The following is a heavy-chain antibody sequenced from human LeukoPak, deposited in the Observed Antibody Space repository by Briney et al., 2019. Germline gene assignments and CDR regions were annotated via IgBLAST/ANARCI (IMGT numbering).Heavy chain of an antibody. CDR1: GYTFTSYY. Sequence: GASVKVSCKASGYTFTSYYMHWVRQAPGQGLEWMGIINPSGGSTSYAQKFQGRVTMTRDTSTSTVYMELSSLRSEDTAVYYCATGWYCTNGVCYTLSDYYGMDVWGQGTTVTVSS. CDR3: ATGWYCTNGVCYTLSDYYGMDV. J-gene: IGHJ6*02. CDR2: INPSGGST. D-gene: IGHD2-8*01. V-gene: IGHV1-46*01.